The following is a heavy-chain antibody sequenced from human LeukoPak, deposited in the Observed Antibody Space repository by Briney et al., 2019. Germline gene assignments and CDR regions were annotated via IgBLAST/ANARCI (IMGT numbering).Heavy chain of an antibody. V-gene: IGHV3-33*01. CDR2: IWYDGSNK. J-gene: IGHJ4*02. D-gene: IGHD2-2*01. CDR1: GFIFSKYG. CDR3: ARAGIDNALDY. Sequence: PGMSLRLSCAASGFIFSKYGINWVRQAPGKGLEWVAIIWYDGSNKYFAESVMGRFTISKDNSKNTVYLQMNSLRIEDTAVYYCARAGIDNALDYWGQGTQVTVSS.